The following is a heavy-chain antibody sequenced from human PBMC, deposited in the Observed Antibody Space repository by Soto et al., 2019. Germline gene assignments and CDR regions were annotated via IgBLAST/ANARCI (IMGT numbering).Heavy chain of an antibody. D-gene: IGHD1-26*01. CDR3: ARYGGMSRELTLGYFEY. CDR1: GWTFSSYA. CDR2: IIPIFGTA. V-gene: IGHV1-69*13. J-gene: IGHJ4*02. Sequence: GASVKVSCKACGWTFSSYAISWVRQARGQGLEWMGGIIPIFGTANYAQKFQGRVTITADESTSTAYMEMSRLRYEDTAVYYCARYGGMSRELTLGYFEYWGQGTLVTVSS.